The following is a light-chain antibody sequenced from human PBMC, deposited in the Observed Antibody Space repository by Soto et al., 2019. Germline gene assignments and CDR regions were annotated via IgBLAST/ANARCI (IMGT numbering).Light chain of an antibody. Sequence: QSVLTQPASVSGSPGQSVTISCTGPRSDIGDSNFISWYQHSPGKAPRLIIYEVSHRFSGLSYRFSGSKSGNTASLTISGLQAEDEGDYYCTSFAPGRIYVFGSGTKVTVL. J-gene: IGLJ1*01. V-gene: IGLV2-14*01. CDR3: TSFAPGRIYV. CDR1: RSDIGDSNF. CDR2: EVS.